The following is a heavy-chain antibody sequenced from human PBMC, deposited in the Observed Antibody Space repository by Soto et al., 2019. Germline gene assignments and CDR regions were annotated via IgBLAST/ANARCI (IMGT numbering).Heavy chain of an antibody. CDR1: GDSVSSNSAA. D-gene: IGHD5-12*01. Sequence: SQTRSLTCAISGDSVSSNSAAWNWIRQSPSRGLEWLGRTYYRSKWYNDYAVSVKSRITINPDTSKNQFSLQLNSVTPEDTAVYYCXRSGIVATAESHNWFDPWGQGTLVTVSS. J-gene: IGHJ5*02. V-gene: IGHV6-1*01. CDR3: XRSGIVATAESHNWFDP. CDR2: TYYRSKWYN.